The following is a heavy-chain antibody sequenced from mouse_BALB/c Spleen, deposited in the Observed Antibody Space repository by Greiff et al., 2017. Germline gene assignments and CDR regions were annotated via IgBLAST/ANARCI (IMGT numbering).Heavy chain of an antibody. CDR2: ISSGGGST. D-gene: IGHD2-4*01. V-gene: IGHV5-12-1*01. Sequence: EVKLVESGGGLVKPGGSLKLSCAASGFAFSSYDMSWVRQTPEKRLEWVAYISSGGGSTYYPDTVKGRFTISRDNAKNTLYLQMSSLKSEDTAMYYCARHHDYDRFAYWGQGTLVTVSA. J-gene: IGHJ3*01. CDR1: GFAFSSYD. CDR3: ARHHDYDRFAY.